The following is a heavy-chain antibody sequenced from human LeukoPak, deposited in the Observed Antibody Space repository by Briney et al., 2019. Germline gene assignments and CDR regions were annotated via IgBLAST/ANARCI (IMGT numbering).Heavy chain of an antibody. CDR2: FDPEDGET. Sequence: ASVKVSCKVSGYTLTELSMHWVRQAPGKGLEWMGGFDPEDGETIYAQKFQGRVTMTEDTSTDIAYMELSSLRSEDTAVYYCATDGGYSGYRFDYWGQGTLVTVSS. CDR1: GYTLTELS. J-gene: IGHJ4*02. V-gene: IGHV1-24*01. D-gene: IGHD5-12*01. CDR3: ATDGGYSGYRFDY.